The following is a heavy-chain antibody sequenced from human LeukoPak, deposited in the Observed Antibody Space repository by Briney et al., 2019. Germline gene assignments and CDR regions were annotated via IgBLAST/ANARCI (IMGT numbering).Heavy chain of an antibody. J-gene: IGHJ4*02. CDR2: IQYDGSKK. CDR1: GFTFSSNG. D-gene: IGHD6-19*01. V-gene: IGHV3-30*02. Sequence: GGSLRLSCVASGFTFSSNGMHWVRQAPGKGLEWVTFIQYDGSKKYYADSVKGRFTISRDNSKNTLSLQMNSLRADDTAVYYCAKDSGIAVAGTCDYWGQGTLVTVSS. CDR3: AKDSGIAVAGTCDY.